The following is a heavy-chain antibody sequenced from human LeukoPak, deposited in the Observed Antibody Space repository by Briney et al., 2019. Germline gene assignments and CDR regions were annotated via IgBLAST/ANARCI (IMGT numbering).Heavy chain of an antibody. J-gene: IGHJ4*02. CDR3: ARVVGAKRYFDY. D-gene: IGHD1-26*01. CDR1: GGCISSGGYY. CDR2: IYYSGST. V-gene: IGHV4-31*03. Sequence: SQTLSLTCTVSGGCISSGGYYWSWIRQHPGKGLEWIGYIYYSGSTYYNPSLKSRVTISVDTSKNQFSLKLSSVTAAGTAVYYCARVVGAKRYFDYWGQGTLVTVSS.